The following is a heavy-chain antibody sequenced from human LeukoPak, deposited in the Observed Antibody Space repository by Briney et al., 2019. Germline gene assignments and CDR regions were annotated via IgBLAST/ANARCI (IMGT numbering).Heavy chain of an antibody. CDR3: AKEPISKSMRYYFDY. J-gene: IGHJ4*02. CDR1: GFPFRTYG. CDR2: IWYDGSNK. V-gene: IGHV3-33*06. Sequence: GSLRLSCAASGFPFRTYGMHWVRRAPGKGLEWVAVIWYDGSNKYYADSVKGRFTISRDNSKNTLYLQMNSLRAEDTAVYYCAKEPISKSMRYYFDYWGQGTLVTVSS. D-gene: IGHD5-24*01.